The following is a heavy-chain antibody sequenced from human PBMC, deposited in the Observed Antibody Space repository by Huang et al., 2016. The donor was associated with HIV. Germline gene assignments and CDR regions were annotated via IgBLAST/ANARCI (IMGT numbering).Heavy chain of an antibody. V-gene: IGHV1-69*01. J-gene: IGHJ4*02. CDR2: IISLVRAP. Sequence: QVQLEQSGPAVRKPGSSVKVSCQASGGSFSDQIISWVRQAPGQRFEWMGGIISLVRAPAYAQEFKGRVTMTADESTATIYMELNSLTSEDTAVYYCAMSLRYQYDSRSYWGRYFDYWGQGTLVTVSS. CDR3: AMSLRYQYDSRSYWGRYFDY. D-gene: IGHD3-16*01. CDR1: GGSFSDQI.